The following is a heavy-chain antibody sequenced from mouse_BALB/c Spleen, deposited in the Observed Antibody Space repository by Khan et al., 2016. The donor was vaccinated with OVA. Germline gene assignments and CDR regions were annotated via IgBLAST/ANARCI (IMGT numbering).Heavy chain of an antibody. J-gene: IGHJ1*01. CDR2: ISSGDTYT. Sequence: DVQLVESGGGLVKPGGSLKLSCAASGFTFSSYAMSWVRQTPEKRLEWVATISSGDTYTYYPDSVKGRFTISRDNAQNTLYLQMSSLRSEDTAMYYCARPPITTVVATSYWFFDVWGAGTTVTVST. CDR1: GFTFSSYA. CDR3: ARPPITTVVATSYWFFDV. D-gene: IGHD1-1*01. V-gene: IGHV5-9-3*01.